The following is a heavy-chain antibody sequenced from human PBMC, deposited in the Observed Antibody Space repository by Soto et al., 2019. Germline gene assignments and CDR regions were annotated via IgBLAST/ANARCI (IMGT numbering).Heavy chain of an antibody. J-gene: IGHJ5*02. V-gene: IGHV1-18*01. CDR2: ISTNNGNT. CDR1: GYSFSNYG. Sequence: GPEVKKPGASVRVSCKASGYSFSNYGISWVRQAPGQGLEWMGWISTNNGNTNYAQNLQGRVTMTTDTSTNIAYMELRSLTSDGTAVYYWAGEACTDCKCYAGNWFRPWGQGTLVPVAP. D-gene: IGHD2-8*02. CDR3: AGEACTDCKCYAGNWFRP.